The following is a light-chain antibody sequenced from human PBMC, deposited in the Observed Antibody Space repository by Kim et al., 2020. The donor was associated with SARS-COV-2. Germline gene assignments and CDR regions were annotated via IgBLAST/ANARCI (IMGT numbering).Light chain of an antibody. CDR2: GAS. V-gene: IGKV3-15*01. CDR1: QSVSGN. Sequence: PTRSLSPGERATLSCRASQSVSGNLAWYQQRPGQAPRLLIYGASIRATGVPARFSGSGSGTEFTLTISSLQSEDFAVYYCQRGLTFGGGTKVDIK. CDR3: QRGLT. J-gene: IGKJ4*01.